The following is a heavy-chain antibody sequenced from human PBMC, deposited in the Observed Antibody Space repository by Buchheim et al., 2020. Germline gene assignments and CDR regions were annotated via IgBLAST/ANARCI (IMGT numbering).Heavy chain of an antibody. CDR3: AKDRAFPNDVFDV. V-gene: IGHV3-23*01. CDR1: GFTFSSQA. Sequence: EVQLLESGGGLVQPGGSLRLSCAASGFTFSSQAMSWVRQAAGKGLEWVAAITASGDGTWYPDPVKGRFTISRDNSRNTVYLQMNGLRAEDTAVYFCAKDRAFPNDVFDVWGQGT. CDR2: ITASGDGT. J-gene: IGHJ3*01.